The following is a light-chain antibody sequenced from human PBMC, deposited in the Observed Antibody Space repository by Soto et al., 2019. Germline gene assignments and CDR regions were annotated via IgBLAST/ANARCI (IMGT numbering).Light chain of an antibody. J-gene: IGLJ2*01. CDR3: CSYAGSGVV. V-gene: IGLV2-23*01. Sequence: QSALTQPASVSGSPGQSITISCTGTSSDVGSYNLVSWYQQHPGKAPKLMIYEGSKRPSGVSNRFSGSKSGNTASLTISGLQAEDEADYYCCSYAGSGVVFGGGTQLTVL. CDR2: EGS. CDR1: SSDVGSYNL.